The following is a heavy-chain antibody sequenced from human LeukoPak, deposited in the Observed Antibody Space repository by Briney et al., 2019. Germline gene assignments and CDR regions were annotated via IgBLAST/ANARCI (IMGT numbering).Heavy chain of an antibody. J-gene: IGHJ6*03. V-gene: IGHV3-20*04. CDR3: ARALSNYVDYYYYYYMDV. CDR1: GFTFSSYS. D-gene: IGHD4-11*01. Sequence: PGGSLRLSCAASGFTFSSYSMNWVRQAPGKGLEWVSGINWNGGNTGYVDSVKGRFTISRDNAKNSLYLQMNSLRVEDTALYYCARALSNYVDYYYYYYMDVWGKGTTVTVSS. CDR2: INWNGGNT.